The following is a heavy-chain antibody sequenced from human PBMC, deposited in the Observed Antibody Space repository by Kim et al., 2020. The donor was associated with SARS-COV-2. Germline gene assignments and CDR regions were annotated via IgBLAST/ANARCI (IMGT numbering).Heavy chain of an antibody. Sequence: SVKVSCKASGGTFSSYAISWVRQAPGQGLEWMGRIIPILGIANYAQKFQGRVTITADKSTSTAYMELSSLRSEDTAVYYCARFPPSGYDDYYYYGMDVWGQGTTVTVSS. CDR2: IIPILGIA. D-gene: IGHD5-12*01. V-gene: IGHV1-69*04. CDR3: ARFPPSGYDDYYYYGMDV. J-gene: IGHJ6*02. CDR1: GGTFSSYA.